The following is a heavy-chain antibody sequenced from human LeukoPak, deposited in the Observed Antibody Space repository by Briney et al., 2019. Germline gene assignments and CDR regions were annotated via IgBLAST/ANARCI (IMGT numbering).Heavy chain of an antibody. V-gene: IGHV4-39*01. CDR1: SGSVSTSSYY. J-gene: IGHJ5*02. Sequence: TSETLSLTCTVSSGSVSTSSYYWGWIRQPPGKGLEWIGSVYYSGSTYYNPSLKSRVTISVDTSKNQFSLKLSSVTAADTAVYYCARGKNTGWFTGYFGPWGQGSLVTVSS. D-gene: IGHD6-19*01. CDR2: VYYSGST. CDR3: ARGKNTGWFTGYFGP.